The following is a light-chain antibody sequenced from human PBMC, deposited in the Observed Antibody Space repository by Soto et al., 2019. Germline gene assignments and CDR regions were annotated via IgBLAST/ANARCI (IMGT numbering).Light chain of an antibody. V-gene: IGKV2-40*01. CDR1: QSLLDSDDGNTY. Sequence: DIVMTQTPLSLTATPVEPASISFRSSQSLLDSDDGNTYLDWYLQKPGQSPQLLIYTVSYRASGVPDRFSGSGSGTEFTLTISSLQPDDFATYYCQQYNSYWTFGQGTKVDI. CDR2: TVS. CDR3: QQYNSYWT. J-gene: IGKJ1*01.